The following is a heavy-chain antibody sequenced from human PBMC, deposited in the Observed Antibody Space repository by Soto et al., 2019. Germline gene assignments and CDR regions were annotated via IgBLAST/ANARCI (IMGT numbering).Heavy chain of an antibody. Sequence: PGGSLRLSCAASGFTFSSYTMNWVRQAPGKGLEWVSSISSSSSYTSYVDSVKGRFTISRDNAKSSLYLQINSLRAEDTAVYYCARDYYYDRSGYSPLDYWGQGTLVTVSS. J-gene: IGHJ4*02. V-gene: IGHV3-21*01. CDR3: ARDYYYDRSGYSPLDY. D-gene: IGHD3-22*01. CDR1: GFTFSSYT. CDR2: ISSSSSYT.